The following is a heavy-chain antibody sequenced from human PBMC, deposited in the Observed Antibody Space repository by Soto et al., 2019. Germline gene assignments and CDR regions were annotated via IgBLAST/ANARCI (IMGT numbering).Heavy chain of an antibody. V-gene: IGHV4-59*08. J-gene: IGHJ5*02. CDR2: IYYSGST. CDR1: GGSISSYY. Sequence: PSETLSLTCTVSGGSISSYYWSWIRQPPGKGLEWIGYIYYSGSTNCNPSLKSRVTISVDTSKNQFSLKLSSVTAADTAVYFCARLIGRNGKNRFDTWGQGTLVTVSS. D-gene: IGHD2-21*01. CDR3: ARLIGRNGKNRFDT.